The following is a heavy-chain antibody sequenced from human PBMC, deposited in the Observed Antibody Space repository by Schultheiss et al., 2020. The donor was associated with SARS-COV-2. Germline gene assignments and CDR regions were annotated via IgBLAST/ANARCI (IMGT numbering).Heavy chain of an antibody. CDR2: IIPIFGTA. D-gene: IGHD6-6*01. CDR3: ARDREQLSLYYYYGMDV. Sequence: SVKVSCKASGGTFSSYAISWVRQAPGQGLEWMGGIIPIFGTANYAQKFQGRVTITADESTSTAYMELSSLRSEDTAVYYCARDREQLSLYYYYGMDVWGRGTTVTVSS. J-gene: IGHJ6*02. CDR1: GGTFSSYA. V-gene: IGHV1-69*13.